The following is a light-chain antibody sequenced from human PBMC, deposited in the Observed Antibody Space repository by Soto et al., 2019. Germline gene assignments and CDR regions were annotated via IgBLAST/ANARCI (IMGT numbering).Light chain of an antibody. Sequence: SYELTQPPSVSVAPGQTARITCGGNNIESKAVHWYQQKPGQAPALVVYDDRDRPSGIPERFSGSNSGNTATLTISRVEDGDEADYYCQVWDSSTDHYVFGAGTKLTVL. V-gene: IGLV3-21*02. J-gene: IGLJ1*01. CDR1: NIESKA. CDR3: QVWDSSTDHYV. CDR2: DDR.